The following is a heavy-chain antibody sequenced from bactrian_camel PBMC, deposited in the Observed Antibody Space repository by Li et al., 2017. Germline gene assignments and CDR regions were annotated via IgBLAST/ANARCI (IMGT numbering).Heavy chain of an antibody. D-gene: IGHD7*01. CDR1: GYTYSSCS. CDR3: NTLCESGAHY. J-gene: IGHJ4*01. Sequence: QVQLVESGGGSVQAGGSLRLSCAASGYTYSSCSKGWYRQAPGRERELVSTIISDGSTYYADSVKGRFTISQDNAKNTVYLQMNSLKPEDTAMYYCNTLCESGAHYWGQGTQVTVS. CDR2: IISDGST. V-gene: IGHV3S53*01.